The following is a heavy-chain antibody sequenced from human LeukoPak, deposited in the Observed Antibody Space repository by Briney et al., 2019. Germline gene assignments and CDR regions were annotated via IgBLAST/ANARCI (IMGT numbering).Heavy chain of an antibody. D-gene: IGHD4-17*01. Sequence: PSETLSLTCAVYGGSFSGYYWSWIRQPPGKGLEWIGEINHSRSTNYNPSLKSRVTISVDTSKNQFSLKLSSVTAADTAVYYCARGLRLSYGDYVRGSYYFDYWGQGTLVTVSS. CDR2: INHSRST. J-gene: IGHJ4*02. CDR1: GGSFSGYY. V-gene: IGHV4-34*01. CDR3: ARGLRLSYGDYVRGSYYFDY.